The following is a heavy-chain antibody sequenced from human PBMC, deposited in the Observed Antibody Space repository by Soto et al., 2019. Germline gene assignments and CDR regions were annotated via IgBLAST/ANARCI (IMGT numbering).Heavy chain of an antibody. V-gene: IGHV5-51*01. CDR3: ARQPHYCSSGSCYSSDAFDI. Sequence: GESLKISCKGSGYSFTSYWIGWVRQMPGKGLEWMGIIYPGDSDTRYSPSFQGQVTISADKSIRAAYLQWSSLMASDTAMYYCARQPHYCSSGSCYSSDAFDIWGQGTMVTVSS. J-gene: IGHJ3*02. D-gene: IGHD2-15*01. CDR2: IYPGDSDT. CDR1: GYSFTSYW.